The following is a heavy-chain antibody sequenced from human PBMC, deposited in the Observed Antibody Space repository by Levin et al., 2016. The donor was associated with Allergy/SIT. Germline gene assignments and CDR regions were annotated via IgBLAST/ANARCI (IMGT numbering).Heavy chain of an antibody. D-gene: IGHD4-23*01. CDR3: AKLAGRYGGSTLGWFDP. Sequence: GESLKISCAASGFTFSSYAMSWVRQAPGKGLEWVSAISGSGGSTYYADSVKGRFTISRDNSKNSLYLQMNSLRAEDTAVYYCAKLAGRYGGSTLGWFDPWGQGTLVTVSS. V-gene: IGHV3-23*01. J-gene: IGHJ5*02. CDR2: ISGSGGST. CDR1: GFTFSSYA.